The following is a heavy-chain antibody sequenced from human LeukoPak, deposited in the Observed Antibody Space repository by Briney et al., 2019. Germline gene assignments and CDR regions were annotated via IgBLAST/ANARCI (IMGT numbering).Heavy chain of an antibody. CDR2: ISASSINI. Sequence: GGSLRLSCEGSGFSFRSYGLNWVRQAPGKGLEWVSSISASSINIYYADSVKGRFTISRDNSKNTLYLQMNSLRAEDTAVYYCARDFYGSGSYAACDVWGQGTMVTVSS. CDR1: GFSFRSYG. D-gene: IGHD3-10*01. CDR3: ARDFYGSGSYAACDV. J-gene: IGHJ3*01. V-gene: IGHV3-21*01.